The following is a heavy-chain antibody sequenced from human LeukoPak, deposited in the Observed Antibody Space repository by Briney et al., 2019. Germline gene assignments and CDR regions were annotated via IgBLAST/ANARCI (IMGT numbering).Heavy chain of an antibody. CDR3: ARDNWNYGSSMDV. Sequence: SEPLSLTCTVSGGSVSSYYWSWIRQPPGKGLEWIGYIYYSGSTNYNPSLKSRVTISVDTSKNQFSLKLSSVTAADTAVYHCARDNWNYGSSMDVWGQGTTVTLSS. V-gene: IGHV4-59*02. CDR1: GGSVSSYY. D-gene: IGHD1-7*01. CDR2: IYYSGST. J-gene: IGHJ6*02.